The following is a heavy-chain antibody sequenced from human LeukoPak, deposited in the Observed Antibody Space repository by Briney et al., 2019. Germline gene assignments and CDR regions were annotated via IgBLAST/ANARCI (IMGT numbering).Heavy chain of an antibody. V-gene: IGHV1-2*02. D-gene: IGHD1-14*01. CDR1: GYTFTGYY. Sequence: GASVKVSCKASGYTFTGYYMHWVRQAPGQGLEWMGWINPNSGGTNYAQKFQGRVTMTRDTSISTAYMELSRLRSDDTAVYYCARDPNPSVGYFDYWGQGTLVTVSS. J-gene: IGHJ4*02. CDR3: ARDPNPSVGYFDY. CDR2: INPNSGGT.